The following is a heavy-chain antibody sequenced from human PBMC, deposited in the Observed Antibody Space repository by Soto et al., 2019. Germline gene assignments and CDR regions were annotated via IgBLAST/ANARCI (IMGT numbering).Heavy chain of an antibody. V-gene: IGHV4-39*07. CDR3: ARVGGSGWNFDS. CDR2: IHHSGKS. J-gene: IGHJ4*02. Sequence: SETLSLTCTVSGGSISSSSYYWGWIRQPPGKGLEWIGCIHHSGKSNYSPSLRSRVTMSVDTSKNQFSLKLNSMTAADTAIYYCARVGGSGWNFDSWGQGILVTVSS. D-gene: IGHD6-19*01. CDR1: GGSISSSSYY.